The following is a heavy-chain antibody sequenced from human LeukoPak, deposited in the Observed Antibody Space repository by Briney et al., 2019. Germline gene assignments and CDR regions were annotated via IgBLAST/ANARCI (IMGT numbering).Heavy chain of an antibody. CDR3: ARYGSGSYYNDPFDY. D-gene: IGHD3-10*01. V-gene: IGHV3-7*03. CDR1: GFSVSNKY. Sequence: PGGSLRLSCAASGFSVSNKYMSWVRQAPGKGLEWVANIKQDGSDKYYVDSVKGRFTISRDNAKNSLYLQMNSLRAEDTAVYYCARYGSGSYYNDPFDYWGQGALVTVSS. J-gene: IGHJ4*02. CDR2: IKQDGSDK.